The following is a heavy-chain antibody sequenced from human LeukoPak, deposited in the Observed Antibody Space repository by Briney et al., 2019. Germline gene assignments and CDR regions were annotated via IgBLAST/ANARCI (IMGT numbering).Heavy chain of an antibody. J-gene: IGHJ4*02. CDR2: IRNDGSNS. CDR1: ALTFNSCG. D-gene: IGHD3-22*01. V-gene: IGHV3-30*02. CDR3: AKDRSYYDSGGFRNFDY. Sequence: GGSLRLSCAASALTFNSCGMHWVRQPPGRGLEGVAFIRNDGSNSYYADSVKGRFTISRDNSKNTLYLQMNSLRAEDTAVYYCAKDRSYYDSGGFRNFDYWGQGTLVTVSS.